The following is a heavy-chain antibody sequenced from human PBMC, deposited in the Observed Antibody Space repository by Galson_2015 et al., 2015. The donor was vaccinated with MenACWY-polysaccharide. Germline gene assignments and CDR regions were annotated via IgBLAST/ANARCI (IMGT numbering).Heavy chain of an antibody. D-gene: IGHD6-13*01. CDR3: ARHRYSSNWFKGWFDP. Sequence: SETLSLTCTVSGGSISDYYLSWIRQPPGKGLEWIGYFYYGGSTNYNPSLRSRVTMSVDTAKSQFSLKLSSVTAADTAVYYCARHRYSSNWFKGWFDPWGQGTPVTVSS. CDR2: FYYGGST. V-gene: IGHV4-59*08. CDR1: GGSISDYY. J-gene: IGHJ5*02.